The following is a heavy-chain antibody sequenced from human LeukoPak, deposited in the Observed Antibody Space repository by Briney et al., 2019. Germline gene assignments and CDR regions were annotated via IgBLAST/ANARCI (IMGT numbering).Heavy chain of an antibody. J-gene: IGHJ4*02. CDR3: ARDLRGYSYGASLY. CDR1: GFIFKNYP. CDR2: T. V-gene: IGHV3-30*04. D-gene: IGHD5-18*01. Sequence: GRSLRLSCAASGFIFKNYPIHWVRQAPGKGLEWVAVTYYSDSVKGRFTISRDNFKNMLYLQMNSLRLEDTAVYYCARDLRGYSYGASLYWGQGTLITVSS.